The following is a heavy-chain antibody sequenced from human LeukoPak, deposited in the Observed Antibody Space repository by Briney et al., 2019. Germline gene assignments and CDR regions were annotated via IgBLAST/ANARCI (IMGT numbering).Heavy chain of an antibody. CDR2: INPNSGDT. Sequence: ASVKVSCKASGYTFTGYYMHWVRQAPGQGLEWMGWINPNSGDTNYAQKFQGRVTVTRDTSISTAYMELRSLRSDDTAVYYCARRHSSSWWDYYYYYMDVWGKGTTVTVSS. D-gene: IGHD6-13*01. V-gene: IGHV1-2*02. J-gene: IGHJ6*03. CDR3: ARRHSSSWWDYYYYYMDV. CDR1: GYTFTGYY.